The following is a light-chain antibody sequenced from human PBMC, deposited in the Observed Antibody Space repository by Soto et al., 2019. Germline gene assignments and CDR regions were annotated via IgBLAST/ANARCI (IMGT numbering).Light chain of an antibody. CDR1: QSVSSN. Sequence: EIVMTQSPATLSVSPGERATLSCRASQSVSSNLAWYQQKRGQPPRLLIYGASTRATGVPARFSGSGSGTEFTLTISSLQSEDFADYYCHQYNIWPPLIFGGGTKVEIK. V-gene: IGKV3-15*01. CDR2: GAS. CDR3: HQYNIWPPLI. J-gene: IGKJ4*01.